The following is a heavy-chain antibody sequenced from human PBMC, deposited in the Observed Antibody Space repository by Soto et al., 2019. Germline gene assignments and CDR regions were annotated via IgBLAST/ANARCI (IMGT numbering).Heavy chain of an antibody. CDR1: GGSISSYY. D-gene: IGHD3-10*01. CDR2: VHYSGST. V-gene: IGHV4-59*01. Sequence: PSETLSLTCTVSGGSISSYYLHWIRQPPGKGLEGSGSVHYSGSTNYNPSLKSQVTISVDTSKNQFSLKLRSVTTADTAVYYCGRDLMSGLGAIGYWGQGTLVTVSS. CDR3: GRDLMSGLGAIGY. J-gene: IGHJ4*02.